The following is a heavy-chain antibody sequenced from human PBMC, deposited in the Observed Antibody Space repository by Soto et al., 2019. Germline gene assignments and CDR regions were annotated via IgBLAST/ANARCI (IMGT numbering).Heavy chain of an antibody. CDR2: INSDGSST. J-gene: IGHJ6*02. Sequence: GGSLRLSCAASGFTFSTYWMHWVRQAPGKGLVWVSRINSDGSSTRYADSVKGRFTISRDNAENTLYLQMNSLRAEDTGVYYCTRERDGMDVWGQGTTVTVS. CDR3: TRERDGMDV. V-gene: IGHV3-74*01. CDR1: GFTFSTYW.